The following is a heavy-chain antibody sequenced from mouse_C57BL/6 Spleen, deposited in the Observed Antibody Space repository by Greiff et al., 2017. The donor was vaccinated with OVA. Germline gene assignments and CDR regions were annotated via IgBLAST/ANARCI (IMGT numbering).Heavy chain of an antibody. Sequence: VQLQQSGPELVKPGASVKISCKASGYTFTDYYMNWVKQSHGKSLEWIGDINPNNGGTSYNQKFKGKATLTVDKSSSTAYMELRSLTSDDSAVYYCARRTAQATYAYWGQGTLVTVSA. J-gene: IGHJ3*01. CDR3: ARRTAQATYAY. D-gene: IGHD3-2*02. CDR1: GYTFTDYY. CDR2: INPNNGGT. V-gene: IGHV1-26*01.